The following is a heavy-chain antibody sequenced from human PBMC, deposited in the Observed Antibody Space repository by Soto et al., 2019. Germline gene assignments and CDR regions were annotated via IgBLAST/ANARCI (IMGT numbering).Heavy chain of an antibody. V-gene: IGHV1-3*01. CDR3: ARDSHHYDYYGSGSYGFDY. CDR1: GYTFTSYA. Sequence: AASVKVSCKASGYTFTSYAMHWVRQAPGQRLEWMGWINAGNGNTKYSQKFQGRVTITRDTSASTAYMELSSLRSEDTAVYYCARDSHHYDYYGSGSYGFDYWGQGTLVTVSS. J-gene: IGHJ4*02. CDR2: INAGNGNT. D-gene: IGHD3-10*01.